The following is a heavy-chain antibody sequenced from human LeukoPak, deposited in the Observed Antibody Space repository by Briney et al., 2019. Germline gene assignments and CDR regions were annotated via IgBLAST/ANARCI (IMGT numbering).Heavy chain of an antibody. CDR2: ISAYNGNT. CDR3: ARVQPFYCGGDCWDAFDI. J-gene: IGHJ3*02. D-gene: IGHD2-21*02. CDR1: GYTFTSYG. V-gene: IGHV1-18*01. Sequence: GASVKVSCKASGYTFTSYGISGVRQAPAQGLEGVGWISAYNGNTNYAQKLQGRVTMTTDTSTSTAYMELRSLRSDDTAVYYCARVQPFYCGGDCWDAFDIWGQGKMVTVSS.